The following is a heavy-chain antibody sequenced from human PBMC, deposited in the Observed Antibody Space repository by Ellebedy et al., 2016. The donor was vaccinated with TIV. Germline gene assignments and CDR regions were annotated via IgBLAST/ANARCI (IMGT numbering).Heavy chain of an antibody. CDR3: ARDYYGSGSYSQAFDI. Sequence: ASVKVSCXASGYTFTGYYMHWVRQAPGQGLEWMGWINPNSGGTNYAQKFQGRVTMTRDTSISTAYMELSRLRSDDTAVYYCARDYYGSGSYSQAFDIWGQGTMVTVSS. V-gene: IGHV1-2*02. D-gene: IGHD3-10*01. J-gene: IGHJ3*02. CDR1: GYTFTGYY. CDR2: INPNSGGT.